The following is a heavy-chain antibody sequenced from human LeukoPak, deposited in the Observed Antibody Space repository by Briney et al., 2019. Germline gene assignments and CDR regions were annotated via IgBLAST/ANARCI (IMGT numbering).Heavy chain of an antibody. CDR1: GFTFSSYA. Sequence: GGSLRLSCAASGFTFSSYAMSWVRQAPGKGLEWVTSISGSGGSTYYADSVKGRFTISRDNSKNTLYLQMNSLRAEDTAVYYCARDPVGYCSSTSCYAADYWGQGTLVTVSS. CDR3: ARDPVGYCSSTSCYAADY. D-gene: IGHD2-2*01. CDR2: ISGSGGST. V-gene: IGHV3-23*01. J-gene: IGHJ4*02.